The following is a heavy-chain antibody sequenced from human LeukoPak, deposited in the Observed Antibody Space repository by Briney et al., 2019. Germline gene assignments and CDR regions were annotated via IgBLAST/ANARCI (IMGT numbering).Heavy chain of an antibody. J-gene: IGHJ6*03. D-gene: IGHD1-1*01. CDR2: IYPGDSET. CDR1: GYSFTSYW. V-gene: IGHV5-51*01. Sequence: GESLKISCKGSGYSFTSYWIGWVRQMPGKGLEWMGIIYPGDSETKYSPSFEGQVTISADKTSNTAYLQWSSLKASDTAMYFCGRLAPGKNIYYYYYFMDFWGNGTTVTVSS. CDR3: GRLAPGKNIYYYYYFMDF.